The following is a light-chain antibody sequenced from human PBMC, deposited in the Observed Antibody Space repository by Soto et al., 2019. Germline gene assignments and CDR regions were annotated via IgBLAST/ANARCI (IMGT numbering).Light chain of an antibody. V-gene: IGLV1-51*01. CDR2: DND. CDR1: SSKIGKHY. J-gene: IGLJ1*01. CDR3: GTWDSSLSAGPYV. Sequence: QSVLTQPPSVSAAPGQKVTISCSGSSSKIGKHYVSWYQHPPGTAPKLLIYDNDKRPSGIPDRFSGSWSGTSATLAITGLQTGDEADYYCGTWDSSLSAGPYVFGTGTKVTVL.